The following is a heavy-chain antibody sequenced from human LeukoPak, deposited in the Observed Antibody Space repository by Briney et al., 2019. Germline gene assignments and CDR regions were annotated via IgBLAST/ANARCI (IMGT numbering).Heavy chain of an antibody. Sequence: SETLSLTCAVYGGSFSGYYWSWIRQPPGKGLEWIGEINHSGSTNYNPSLKSRVTISVDSYKNEFSLKLSSVTAADTAVYYCARVRPTVAGSWDLDYWGQGTLVTVSS. CDR1: GGSFSGYY. V-gene: IGHV4-34*01. J-gene: IGHJ4*02. CDR3: ARVRPTVAGSWDLDY. CDR2: INHSGST. D-gene: IGHD6-19*01.